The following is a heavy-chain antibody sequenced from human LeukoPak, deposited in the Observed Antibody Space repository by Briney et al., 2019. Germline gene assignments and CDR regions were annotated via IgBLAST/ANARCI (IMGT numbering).Heavy chain of an antibody. V-gene: IGHV1-69*13. D-gene: IGHD6-19*01. CDR3: ARDAHRIAVAGTCDY. J-gene: IGHJ4*02. CDR1: GGTFSSYA. CDR2: IIPIFGTA. Sequence: SVKVSCKASGGTFSSYAISWVRQAPGQGLEWMGGIIPIFGTANYAQKFQGRVTITADESTSTAYMELSRLRSDDTAVYYCARDAHRIAVAGTCDYWGQGTLVTVSS.